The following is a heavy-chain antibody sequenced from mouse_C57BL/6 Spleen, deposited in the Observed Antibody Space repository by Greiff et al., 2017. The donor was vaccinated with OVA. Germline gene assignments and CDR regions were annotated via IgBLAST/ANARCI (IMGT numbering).Heavy chain of an antibody. CDR3: TRGEWLPLDY. Sequence: VNVVESGAELVRPGASVTLSCKASGYTFTDYEMHWVKQTPVHGLEWIGAIDPETGGTAYNQKFKGKAILTADKSSSTAYMELRSLTSEDSAVYYCTRGEWLPLDYWGQGTTLTVSS. J-gene: IGHJ2*01. CDR2: IDPETGGT. V-gene: IGHV1-15*01. CDR1: GYTFTDYE. D-gene: IGHD2-2*01.